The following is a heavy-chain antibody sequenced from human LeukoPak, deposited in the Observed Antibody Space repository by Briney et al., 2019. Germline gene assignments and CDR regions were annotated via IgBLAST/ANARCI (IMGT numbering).Heavy chain of an antibody. CDR3: ARVVAHFDY. CDR2: IDHSGNT. CDR1: GGSISSYY. D-gene: IGHD2-15*01. V-gene: IGHV4-34*01. Sequence: SETLSLTCTVSGGSISSYYWSWIRQPPGKGLEWIGEIDHSGNTNYNPSLKSRVTISVDTSKNQFSLNLSSVTVADTAVYYCARVVAHFDYWGQGTLVTVSS. J-gene: IGHJ4*02.